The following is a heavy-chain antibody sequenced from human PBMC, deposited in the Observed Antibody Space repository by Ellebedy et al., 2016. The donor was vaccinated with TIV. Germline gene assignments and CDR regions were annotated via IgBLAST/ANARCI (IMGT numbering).Heavy chain of an antibody. CDR1: GYTFTSQW. D-gene: IGHD2-15*01. J-gene: IGHJ4*02. CDR2: IYPGDSNT. Sequence: PGGSLRLSCKGSGYTFTSQWIGWVRQMPGKGLEWMGNIYPGDSNTAYSPSFQGQVTISADKSISSAYLQWSSLKASDTAMYYCVRGPLGYCSGGSCSADYWGQGTLVTVSS. CDR3: VRGPLGYCSGGSCSADY. V-gene: IGHV5-51*01.